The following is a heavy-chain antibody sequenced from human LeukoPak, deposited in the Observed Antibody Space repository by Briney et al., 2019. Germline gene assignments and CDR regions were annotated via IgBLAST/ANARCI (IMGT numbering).Heavy chain of an antibody. Sequence: ASVKVSCKASGGTFSSYAISWVRQAPGQGLEWMGGIIPIFGTANYAQKFQGRVTITADESTSTAYMELSSLRSEDTAVYYCARYTLRGDDYDILDEQDYWGQGTLVTVSS. D-gene: IGHD3-9*01. CDR3: ARYTLRGDDYDILDEQDY. CDR2: IIPIFGTA. CDR1: GGTFSSYA. V-gene: IGHV1-69*13. J-gene: IGHJ4*02.